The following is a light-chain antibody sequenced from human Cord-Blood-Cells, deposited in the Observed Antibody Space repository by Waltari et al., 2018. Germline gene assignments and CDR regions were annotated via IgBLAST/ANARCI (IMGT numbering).Light chain of an antibody. J-gene: IGKJ4*01. CDR3: QQYNNWPPLT. CDR1: QSVSSN. CDR2: GAS. Sequence: EIVMTQSPATLSVSPGERATLSCRASQSVSSNLAWYQQKPGQAPRLLIYGASTRATGIPARFSGSGYETEFTLTVSSLQSDGFAAYYCQQYNNWPPLTFGGGTKVEIK. V-gene: IGKV3-15*01.